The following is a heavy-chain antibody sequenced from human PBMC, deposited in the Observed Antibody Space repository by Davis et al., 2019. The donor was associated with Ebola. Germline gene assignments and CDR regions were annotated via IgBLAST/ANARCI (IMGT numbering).Heavy chain of an antibody. J-gene: IGHJ4*02. CDR1: GFTFSSYS. CDR3: ARDGDFWSGYYTGFDY. V-gene: IGHV3-48*01. CDR2: ISSSSSTI. Sequence: GGSLRLSCAASGFTFSSYSMNWVRQAPGKGLEWVSYISSSSSTIYYADSVKGRFTISSDNSNNTLFLQMNSLRLEDTAVYHCARDGDFWSGYYTGFDYWGQGTLVTVSS. D-gene: IGHD3-3*01.